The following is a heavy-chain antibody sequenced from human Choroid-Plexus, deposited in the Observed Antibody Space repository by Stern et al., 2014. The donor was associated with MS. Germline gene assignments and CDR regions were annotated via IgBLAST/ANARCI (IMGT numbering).Heavy chain of an antibody. J-gene: IGHJ5*02. CDR2: VSYDGSNH. V-gene: IGHV3-30*18. Sequence: VQLVESGGGAVQPGRPLRLSCVASGFTFGSCAMHWVRQAPGKGLEREAGVSYDGSNHDYADSVKGRFTISRDNSQNSLYMQISSLRPEDTAVYYCAKYRQYLTYFFDHWGQGSLVTVSS. CDR3: AKYRQYLTYFFDH. CDR1: GFTFGSCA. D-gene: IGHD2/OR15-2a*01.